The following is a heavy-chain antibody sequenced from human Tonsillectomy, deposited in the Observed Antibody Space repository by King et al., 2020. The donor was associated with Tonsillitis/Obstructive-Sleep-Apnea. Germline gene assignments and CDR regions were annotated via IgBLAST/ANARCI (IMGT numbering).Heavy chain of an antibody. V-gene: IGHV3-7*01. CDR3: ARDRGYSAYYYYYSMDV. CDR1: GFIFSSYW. Sequence: VQLVESGGGLVQPGGSLRLSCAASGFIFSSYWMSWVRQAPGKGLEWVANIKQDGSETYYVDSVKGRFTISRDNAKNSLYLQMNSLRAEDTAVYYCARDRGYSAYYYYYSMDVWGKGTTVTVFS. CDR2: IKQDGSET. D-gene: IGHD5-12*01. J-gene: IGHJ6*03.